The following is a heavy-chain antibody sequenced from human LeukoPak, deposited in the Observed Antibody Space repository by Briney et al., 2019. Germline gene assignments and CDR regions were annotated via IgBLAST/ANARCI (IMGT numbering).Heavy chain of an antibody. D-gene: IGHD3-9*01. CDR1: GFSVSTNY. V-gene: IGHV3-66*01. CDR2: LYTGGTT. Sequence: GGSLRLSCAASGFSVSTNYLSWVRQAPGKGLEGVSVLYTGGTTKYADSVRGRFTISRDNSKHTLYLQMNSLTAEDTAVYYCARDSFAHYDVSTGSWKCYGMDVWGQGTTVTASS. J-gene: IGHJ6*02. CDR3: ARDSFAHYDVSTGSWKCYGMDV.